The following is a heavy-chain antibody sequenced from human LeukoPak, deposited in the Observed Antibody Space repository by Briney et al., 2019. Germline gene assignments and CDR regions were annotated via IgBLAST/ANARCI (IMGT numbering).Heavy chain of an antibody. V-gene: IGHV3-30*02. J-gene: IGHJ4*02. CDR1: GFTFSSYG. CDR3: AKDGTAMVTAFDY. Sequence: GGSLRLSCAASGFTFSSYGMHWVRQAPGKGLEWVAFIRYDGSNKYYADSVKGRFTISRDNSKNTLYLQMNSLRAEDTAVYYCAKDGTAMVTAFDYWGQGTLVTVSS. D-gene: IGHD5-18*01. CDR2: IRYDGSNK.